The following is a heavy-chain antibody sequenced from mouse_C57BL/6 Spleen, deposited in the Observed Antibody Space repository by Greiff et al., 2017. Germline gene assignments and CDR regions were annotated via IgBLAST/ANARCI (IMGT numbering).Heavy chain of an antibody. CDR3: ARDYDYYGGGYDWDMDD. Sequence: EVQVVESVAELVRPGASVKLSCTASGFTFNNSYMHWVKQRPEQGLEWIGRIDPSNGNTKYTPEFQGKGTLTADTSSNTAYLQLSSLTSEDTAIYYWARDYDYYGGGYDWDMDDWGQGTSVTVSS. V-gene: IGHV14-3*01. D-gene: IGHD2-4*01. J-gene: IGHJ4*01. CDR2: IDPSNGNT. CDR1: GFTFNNSY.